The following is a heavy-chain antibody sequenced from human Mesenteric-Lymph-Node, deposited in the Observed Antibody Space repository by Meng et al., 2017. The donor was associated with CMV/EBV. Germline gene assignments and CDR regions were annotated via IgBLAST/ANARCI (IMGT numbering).Heavy chain of an antibody. CDR2: ISGSGGST. CDR1: GFTFSSYA. CDR3: AKDGLALRTPRNNYFDY. D-gene: IGHD1-14*01. J-gene: IGHJ4*02. V-gene: IGHV3-23*01. Sequence: GESLKISCAASGFTFSSYAMSWVRQAPGKGLEWVSAISGSGGSTYYADSVKGRFTISRDNSKNTLYPQMNSLRAEDTAVYYCAKDGLALRTPRNNYFDYWGQGTLVTVSS.